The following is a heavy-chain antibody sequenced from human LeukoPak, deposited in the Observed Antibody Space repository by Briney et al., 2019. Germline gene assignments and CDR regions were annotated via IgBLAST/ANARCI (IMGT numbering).Heavy chain of an antibody. D-gene: IGHD1-26*01. J-gene: IGHJ5*02. CDR3: ARDRTPTTTKGFWFDP. CDR1: GGSINNYY. Sequence: PSETLSLTCTVSGGSINNYYWSWIRQPPGKGLERIGYINYSGSTTYNPSLKSRVTISVDTSKNQFSLKLSSVTAADTAVYYCARDRTPTTTKGFWFDPWGQGTLVTVSS. V-gene: IGHV4-59*01. CDR2: INYSGST.